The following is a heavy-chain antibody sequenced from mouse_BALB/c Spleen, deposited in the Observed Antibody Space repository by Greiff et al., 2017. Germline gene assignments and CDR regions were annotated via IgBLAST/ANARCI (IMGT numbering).Heavy chain of an antibody. V-gene: IGHV5-17*02. CDR1: GFTFSSFG. Sequence: EVKLVESGGGLVQPGGSRKLSCAASGFTFSSFGMHWVRQAPEKGLEWVAYISSGSSTIYYADTVKGRFTISRDNPKNTLFLQMARLRSEDTAMYYCARDDYGRRGYFDYWGQGTTLTVSA. D-gene: IGHD2-4*01. CDR3: ARDDYGRRGYFDY. CDR2: ISSGSSTI. J-gene: IGHJ2*01.